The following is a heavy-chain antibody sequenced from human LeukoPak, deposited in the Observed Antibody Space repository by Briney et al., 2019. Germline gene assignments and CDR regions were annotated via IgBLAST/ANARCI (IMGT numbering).Heavy chain of an antibody. D-gene: IGHD1-14*01. Sequence: SETLSLTCTVSGDSFSSGTYYWTWIRQPAGKGLKWIGRFSTTGSTNYNPSLKSRVTISLDTSKNQFSLTLTSVTAADTAVYYCAREKGYGRNPYYYYYYMDVWGKGTTVTISS. J-gene: IGHJ6*03. CDR3: AREKGYGRNPYYYYYYMDV. CDR2: FSTTGST. CDR1: GDSFSSGTYY. V-gene: IGHV4-61*02.